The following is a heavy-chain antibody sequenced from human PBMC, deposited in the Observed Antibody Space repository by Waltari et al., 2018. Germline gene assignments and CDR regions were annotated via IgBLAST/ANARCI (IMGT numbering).Heavy chain of an antibody. CDR1: GYSISSGYY. CDR2: IYHSGGA. CDR3: ATWGAARIFDY. V-gene: IGHV4-38-2*01. Sequence: QVQLQESGPGLVKPSETLSLTCAVSGYSISSGYYWGWIRQPPGKGLEWIGSIYHSGGAYYNPTRKRRVTISGDASKSQFYLKLSAVTAADTAVYYCATWGAARIFDYWGQGTLVTVSS. D-gene: IGHD6-6*01. J-gene: IGHJ4*02.